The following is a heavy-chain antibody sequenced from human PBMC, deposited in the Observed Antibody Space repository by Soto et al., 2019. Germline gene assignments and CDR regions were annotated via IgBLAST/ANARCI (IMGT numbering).Heavy chain of an antibody. CDR2: IGSDGSPT. Sequence: EVQLVESGGGLVQPGGSLRLSCAASGFTFSSYWIHWVRQAPGKGLVWVSRIGSDGSPTRYADSVKGRFTISRENAKNTRYLQMSSLRAEDTAVYYCARGRGYGDYFYFDYWGQGTLVTVSS. D-gene: IGHD4-17*01. V-gene: IGHV3-74*01. CDR1: GFTFSSYW. CDR3: ARGRGYGDYFYFDY. J-gene: IGHJ4*02.